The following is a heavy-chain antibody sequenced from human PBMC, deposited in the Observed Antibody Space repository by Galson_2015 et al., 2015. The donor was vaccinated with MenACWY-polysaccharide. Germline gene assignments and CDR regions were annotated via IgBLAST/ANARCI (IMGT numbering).Heavy chain of an antibody. CDR1: GITFTTYA. J-gene: IGHJ6*02. D-gene: IGHD6-13*01. V-gene: IGHV3-23*01. Sequence: LRLSCAVSGITFTTYAMTWVRQAPGKGLEWVATISGSGFSIHHADSVKGRFTISRDNSKNTVFLLMNNLKAADTAVYYCAKNTSQAAGSAPYYYGLDVWGLGTTVTVSS. CDR3: AKNTSQAAGSAPYYYGLDV. CDR2: ISGSGFSI.